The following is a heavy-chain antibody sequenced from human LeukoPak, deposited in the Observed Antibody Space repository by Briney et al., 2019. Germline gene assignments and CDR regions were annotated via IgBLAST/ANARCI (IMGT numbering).Heavy chain of an antibody. V-gene: IGHV1-8*01. J-gene: IGHJ4*02. CDR2: MNPNSGNT. CDR3: ARRGHDYGGSYYFDY. D-gene: IGHD4-23*01. Sequence: ASVKVSCKASVYTFTSYDINWVRQCTGQGLEWRGWMNPNSGNTGYAQKFQGRVTMTRNTSISTAYMELSSLRSEDTAVYYCARRGHDYGGSYYFDYWGQGTLVTVSS. CDR1: VYTFTSYD.